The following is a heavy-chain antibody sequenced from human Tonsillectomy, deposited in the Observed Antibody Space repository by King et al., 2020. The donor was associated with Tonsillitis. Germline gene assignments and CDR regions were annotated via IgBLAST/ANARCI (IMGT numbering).Heavy chain of an antibody. D-gene: IGHD5-12*01. CDR2: IWFDGSNQ. V-gene: IGHV3-33*01. CDR1: GFTFSSFC. J-gene: IGHJ4*02. Sequence: VQLVESGGGVVQPGRSLRLSCAASGFTFSSFCMHCVRQAPGKGLEWVAVIWFDGSNQDYANSGKGRFPISRDNSKNTLYLQMNSLRAEDTAVYYCARARGSGYHYYWGQGTLVTVSS. CDR3: ARARGSGYHYY.